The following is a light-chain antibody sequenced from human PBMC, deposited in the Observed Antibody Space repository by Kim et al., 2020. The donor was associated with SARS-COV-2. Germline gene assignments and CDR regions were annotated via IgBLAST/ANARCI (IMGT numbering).Light chain of an antibody. J-gene: IGKJ2*01. CDR2: GAS. CDR3: QHYGSPPQT. Sequence: EIVLTQSPGTLSLSPGERATLSCRASQSITSSYLAWFQQKPGQAPRLLIYGASSRATGIPDRFSGSGSETDFTLTISRLEPEDLAVYYCQHYGSPPQTFGQGTKVDIK. CDR1: QSITSSY. V-gene: IGKV3-20*01.